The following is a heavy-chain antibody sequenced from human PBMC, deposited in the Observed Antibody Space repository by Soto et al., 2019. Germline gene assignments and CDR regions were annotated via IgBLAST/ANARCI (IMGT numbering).Heavy chain of an antibody. Sequence: SETLSLTCTVSGGSISSGGYYWSWIRQHPGKGLEWIGYIYYSGSTYYNPSLKSRVTISVDTSKNQFSLQLDSVTPEDTAVYYCARTTPVFDIWGQGTMVTVSS. CDR1: GGSISSGGYY. V-gene: IGHV4-31*03. CDR3: ARTTPVFDI. J-gene: IGHJ3*02. D-gene: IGHD1-1*01. CDR2: IYYSGST.